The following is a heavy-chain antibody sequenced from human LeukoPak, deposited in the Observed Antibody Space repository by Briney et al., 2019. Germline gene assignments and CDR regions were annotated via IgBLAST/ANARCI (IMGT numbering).Heavy chain of an antibody. CDR2: ISYDGSNK. CDR3: ASGPGIAAAGVDY. D-gene: IGHD6-13*01. CDR1: GFTFSSYA. V-gene: IGHV3-30*01. Sequence: GGSLRLSCAASGFTFSSYAMHWVRQAPGKGLEWVAVISYDGSNKYYADSVKGRFTISRDNSKNTLYLQMNGLRAADTAVYYCASGPGIAAAGVDYWGQGTLVTVSS. J-gene: IGHJ4*02.